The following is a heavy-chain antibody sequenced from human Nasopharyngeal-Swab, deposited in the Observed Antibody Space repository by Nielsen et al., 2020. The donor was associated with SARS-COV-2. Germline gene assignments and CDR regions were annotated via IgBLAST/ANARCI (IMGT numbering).Heavy chain of an antibody. D-gene: IGHD2-15*01. CDR1: RFTFSRWP. Sequence: GGSLRLSCVASRFTFSRWPMHWVRQAPGKGLEWVTVISSDGSDKQYVDSVKGRFTISRDNSKNTLYLQMKSPRAEDTGVYYCASLRADTPDFAYWGQGTLVTVSS. V-gene: IGHV3-30*03. CDR3: ASLRADTPDFAY. CDR2: ISSDGSDK. J-gene: IGHJ4*02.